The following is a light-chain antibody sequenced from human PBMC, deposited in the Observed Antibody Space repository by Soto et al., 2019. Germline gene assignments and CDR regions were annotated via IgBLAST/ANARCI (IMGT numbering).Light chain of an antibody. CDR2: QDS. Sequence: SYELTQPPSVSVSPGQTASITCSGDKLGDKYAWWYQQKPGQSPVLVIYQDSKRPSGIPERFSGSNSGNTATLTISGTQAMDEADYYCQAWDSITVVFGGGTKVTVL. CDR1: KLGDKY. V-gene: IGLV3-1*01. J-gene: IGLJ2*01. CDR3: QAWDSITVV.